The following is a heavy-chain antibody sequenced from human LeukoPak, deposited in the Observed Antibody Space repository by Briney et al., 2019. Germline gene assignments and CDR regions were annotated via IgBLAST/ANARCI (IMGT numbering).Heavy chain of an antibody. Sequence: GGSLRLSCAASGFTFSSYAMSWVHQAPGKGLEWVSAISGSGGSTYYADSVNGRFTISRDNSKNTLYLQMNSLRAEDTAVYYCAKDLDSCCWYGYDFWGQGTLVTVS. CDR1: GFTFSSYA. J-gene: IGHJ4*02. D-gene: IGHD6-19*01. CDR3: AKDLDSCCWYGYDF. V-gene: IGHV3-23*01. CDR2: ISGSGGST.